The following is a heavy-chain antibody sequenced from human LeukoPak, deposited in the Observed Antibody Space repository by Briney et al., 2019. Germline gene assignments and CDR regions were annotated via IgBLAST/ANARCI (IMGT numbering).Heavy chain of an antibody. Sequence: GGSLRLSCAASGFTFSSYAMSWVRQAPGKGPEWVSGISGSGGRTYHADSVKGRFTISRDNSKNTLYLQMNSLRAEDTAVYYCAKDPPGYSSGWYYWGQGTLVTVSS. V-gene: IGHV3-23*01. CDR2: ISGSGGRT. D-gene: IGHD6-19*01. CDR3: AKDPPGYSSGWYY. CDR1: GFTFSSYA. J-gene: IGHJ4*02.